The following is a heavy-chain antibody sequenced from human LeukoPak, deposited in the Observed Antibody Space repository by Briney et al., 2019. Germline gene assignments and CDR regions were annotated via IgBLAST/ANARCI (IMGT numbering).Heavy chain of an antibody. J-gene: IGHJ4*02. Sequence: GGSLRLSCAASGFTFSSYWMSWVRQAPGKGLEWVANIKQDGSEKYYVDSVKGRFTISRDNAKNSLYLQMNSLRAEDTAVYYCARVPPKLWFGELHFDYWGQGTLVTVSS. V-gene: IGHV3-7*01. CDR1: GFTFSSYW. D-gene: IGHD3-10*01. CDR3: ARVPPKLWFGELHFDY. CDR2: IKQDGSEK.